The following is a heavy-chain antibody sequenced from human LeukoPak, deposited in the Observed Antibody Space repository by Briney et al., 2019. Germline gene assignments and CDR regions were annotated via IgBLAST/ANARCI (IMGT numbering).Heavy chain of an antibody. D-gene: IGHD3-3*01. CDR3: ARGPVRVDWSGYYTGGAGFDY. J-gene: IGHJ4*02. V-gene: IGHV1-69*13. CDR1: GGSFSSYA. Sequence: SVKVSCKASGGSFSSYAISWVRQAPGQWLEWMGGIIPIFGTANYAQKFQGRVTITADESTSTAYMELSSLRSEDTAVYYCARGPVRVDWSGYYTGGAGFDYWGQGTQVTVSS. CDR2: IIPIFGTA.